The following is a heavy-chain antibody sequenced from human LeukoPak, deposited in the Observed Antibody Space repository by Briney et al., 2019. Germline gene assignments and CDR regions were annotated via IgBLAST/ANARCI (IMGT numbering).Heavy chain of an antibody. Sequence: SSETLSLTCTVSGGSISSGGYYWSWIRQHPGKGLEWIGYIYYSGSTYYNPSLKSRVTISVDTSKNQFSLKMSSVTAADTAVYYCAGGTDTALDYWGQGTLVTVSS. J-gene: IGHJ4*02. CDR3: AGGTDTALDY. D-gene: IGHD5-18*01. CDR2: IYYSGST. CDR1: GGSISSGGYY. V-gene: IGHV4-31*03.